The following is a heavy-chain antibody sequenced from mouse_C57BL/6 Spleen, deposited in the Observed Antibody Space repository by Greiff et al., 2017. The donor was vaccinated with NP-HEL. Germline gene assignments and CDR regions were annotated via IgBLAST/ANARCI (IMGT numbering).Heavy chain of an antibody. V-gene: IGHV1-82*01. J-gene: IGHJ2*01. D-gene: IGHD1-1*01. CDR3: ARRDYYGLDY. CDR2: IYPGDGDT. CDR1: GYALSSSW. Sequence: VQLQQSGPELVKPGASVTISCKASGYALSSSWMNWVKQRPGKGLEWIGRIYPGDGDTNYNGKFKGKATLTADKSASTAYMQLSSLTSEDSAVYFCARRDYYGLDYWGQGTTLTVSS.